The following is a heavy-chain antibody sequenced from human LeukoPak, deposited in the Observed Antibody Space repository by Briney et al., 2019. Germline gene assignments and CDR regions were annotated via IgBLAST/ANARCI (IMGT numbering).Heavy chain of an antibody. D-gene: IGHD5-12*01. CDR1: GFTVSSKY. Sequence: GSLRLSCAASGFTVSSKYMSWVRQAPGKGLEWVSSISSSSSYIYYADSVKGRFTISRDNAKNSLYLQMNSLRAEDTAVYYCVYSGYDAFDYWGQGTLVTVSS. J-gene: IGHJ4*02. CDR2: ISSSSSYI. V-gene: IGHV3-21*01. CDR3: VYSGYDAFDY.